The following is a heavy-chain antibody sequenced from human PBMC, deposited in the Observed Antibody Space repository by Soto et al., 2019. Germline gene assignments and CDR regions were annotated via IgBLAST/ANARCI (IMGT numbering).Heavy chain of an antibody. J-gene: IGHJ6*03. Sequence: ASVKVSCKASGYTFTSYAMHWVRQAPGQRLEWMGWINAGNGNTKYSQKFQGRVTITRDTSASTAYMELSSLRSEDTAVYYCARGDSPPHYYYYMDVWGKGTTVTVSS. V-gene: IGHV1-3*01. CDR1: GYTFTSYA. CDR3: ARGDSPPHYYYYMDV. CDR2: INAGNGNT. D-gene: IGHD2-21*02.